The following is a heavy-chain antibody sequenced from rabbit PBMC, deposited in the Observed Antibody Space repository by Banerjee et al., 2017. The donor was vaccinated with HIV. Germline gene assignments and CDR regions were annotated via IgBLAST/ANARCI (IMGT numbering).Heavy chain of an antibody. D-gene: IGHD8-1*01. CDR1: GFSFSSSYY. Sequence: QSLEESGGGLVQPEGSLTLTCTASGFSFSSSYYMGWVRQAPGKGLEWIGCIYAGSGNTYYASWAKGRFTISETSSTTVTLQMTSLTAADTATYFCARAGSNYATGAFDPWGPGTLVTVS. CDR2: IYAGSGNT. J-gene: IGHJ2*01. V-gene: IGHV1S40*01. CDR3: ARAGSNYATGAFDP.